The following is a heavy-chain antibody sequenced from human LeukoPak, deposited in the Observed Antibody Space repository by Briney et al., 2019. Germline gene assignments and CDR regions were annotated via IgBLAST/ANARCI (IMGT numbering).Heavy chain of an antibody. J-gene: IGHJ6*02. Sequence: SETLSLTCAVYGRSFSGYYWSWIRQPPGKGLEWIGEINHSGSTNYNPSLKSRVTISVDTSKNQFSLKLSSVTAADTAVYYCARVTYYYGMDVWGQGTTVTVSS. CDR3: ARVTYYYGMDV. CDR1: GRSFSGYY. CDR2: INHSGST. V-gene: IGHV4-34*01.